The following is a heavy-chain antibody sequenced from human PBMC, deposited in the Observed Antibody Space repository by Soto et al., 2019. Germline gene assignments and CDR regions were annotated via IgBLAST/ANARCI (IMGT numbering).Heavy chain of an antibody. CDR1: GYTFTSYA. D-gene: IGHD3-10*01. CDR2: INAGNGNT. Sequence: QVQLVQSGAEVKKPGASVKVSCKASGYTFTSYAMHWVRQAPGQRLEWMGWINAGNGNTKYSQKFQGRVTITRDTSASTAYMDLSSLRSEDTAVYYCAVTMFRGDRWCFDLWGRGTPVTVSS. CDR3: AVTMFRGDRWCFDL. V-gene: IGHV1-3*01. J-gene: IGHJ2*01.